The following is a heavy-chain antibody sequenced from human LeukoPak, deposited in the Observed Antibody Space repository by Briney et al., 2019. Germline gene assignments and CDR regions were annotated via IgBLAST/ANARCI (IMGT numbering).Heavy chain of an antibody. CDR1: GFIITSHW. CDR3: VRGGGTLDM. CDR2: IKQDGSDK. J-gene: IGHJ3*02. V-gene: IGHV3-7*01. D-gene: IGHD1-1*01. Sequence: PGGSLRLSCEASGFIITSHWMSWVRQAPGKRPEWAANIKQDGSDKYYLDSVKGRFTISRDNAKNSLYLQMNSLRDEDTAMYYCVRGGGTLDMWGQETMVTVSS.